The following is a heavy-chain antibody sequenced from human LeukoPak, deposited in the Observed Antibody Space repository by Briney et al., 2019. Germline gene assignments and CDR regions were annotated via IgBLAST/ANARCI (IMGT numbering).Heavy chain of an antibody. J-gene: IGHJ4*02. V-gene: IGHV3-7*01. CDR2: IKPDGSEK. Sequence: GGSLRLSCAASGFAFSTYWMNWVRQAPGKGLEWVANIKPDGSEKFYVDSVKGRFTISRDNAKNSLYLQLNSLRAEDTAVYYCARDKVRQQLDYWGQGTLVTVSS. CDR3: ARDKVRQQLDY. CDR1: GFAFSTYW. D-gene: IGHD6-13*01.